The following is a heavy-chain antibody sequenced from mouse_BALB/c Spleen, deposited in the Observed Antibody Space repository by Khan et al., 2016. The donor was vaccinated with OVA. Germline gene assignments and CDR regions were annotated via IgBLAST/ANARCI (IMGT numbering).Heavy chain of an antibody. D-gene: IGHD1-2*01. J-gene: IGHJ2*01. CDR2: ISYSGRT. V-gene: IGHV3-2*02. CDR1: GYSITSGYG. CDR3: AKTARIKY. Sequence: VQLKESGPGLVKPSQSLSLTCTVTGYSITSGYGWNWIRQFPGNKLEWMGYISYSGRTNYNPSLKSRISITRDTSKNQFFLQLNSVTTEDRATYYCAKTARIKYWGQGTTLTVSS.